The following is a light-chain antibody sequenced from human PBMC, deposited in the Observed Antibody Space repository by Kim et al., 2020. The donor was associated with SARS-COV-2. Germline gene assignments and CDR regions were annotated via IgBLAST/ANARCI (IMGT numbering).Light chain of an antibody. V-gene: IGLV6-57*01. CDR3: QSYDSSANWV. J-gene: IGLJ3*02. CDR2: EDN. Sequence: NFMLTQPHSVSESPGKTVTISCTRSSGRIASNYVQWYQQRPGSSPTTVIYEDNQRPSGVPDRFSGSIDRSSNSASLTISGLKTEDEADYYCQSYDSSANWVFGGGTKVTVL. CDR1: SGRIASNY.